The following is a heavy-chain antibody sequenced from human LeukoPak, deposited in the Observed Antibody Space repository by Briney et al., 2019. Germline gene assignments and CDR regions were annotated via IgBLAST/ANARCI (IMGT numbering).Heavy chain of an antibody. D-gene: IGHD6-19*01. V-gene: IGHV1-18*01. J-gene: IGHJ5*02. CDR2: ISAYNGNT. Sequence: ASVKVSCKASGYTFTSYDINWVRQATGQGLEWMGWISAYNGNTNYAQKLQGRVTMTTDTSTSTAYMELRSLRSDDTAVYYCARTYSSGWYNWFDPWGQGTLVTVSS. CDR1: GYTFTSYD. CDR3: ARTYSSGWYNWFDP.